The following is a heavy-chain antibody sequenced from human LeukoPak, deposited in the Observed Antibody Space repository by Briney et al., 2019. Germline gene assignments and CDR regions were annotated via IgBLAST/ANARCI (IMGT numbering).Heavy chain of an antibody. J-gene: IGHJ5*02. CDR2: IRVYNGNT. CDR3: ARDRGVVVAATRFVFRGFDP. Sequence: ASVKVSCKASGYTFTSYGINWVRQAPGQGLEWMGWIRVYNGNTNYAQKLQGRVTMTTDTSTSTAYMELRSLRSDDTAVYYCARDRGVVVAATRFVFRGFDPWGQGTLVTVSS. D-gene: IGHD2-15*01. CDR1: GYTFTSYG. V-gene: IGHV1-18*01.